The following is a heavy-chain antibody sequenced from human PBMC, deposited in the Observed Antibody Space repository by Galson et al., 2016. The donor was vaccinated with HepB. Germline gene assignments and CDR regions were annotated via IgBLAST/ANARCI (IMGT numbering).Heavy chain of an antibody. Sequence: SLRLSCAASGFTFRSYGMSWVRQAPGKGLEWVSAISGGGGSTYYADSVRGRFRISSDNSKNTAYLQLKSLSAEETAIYYCAKDRENHYDTSGFSGNDYWGQGTLVTVSS. CDR3: AKDRENHYDTSGFSGNDY. D-gene: IGHD3-22*01. V-gene: IGHV3-23*01. CDR2: ISGGGGST. J-gene: IGHJ4*02. CDR1: GFTFRSYG.